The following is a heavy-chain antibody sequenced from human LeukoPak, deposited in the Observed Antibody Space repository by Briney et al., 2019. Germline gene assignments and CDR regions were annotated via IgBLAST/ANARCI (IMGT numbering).Heavy chain of an antibody. Sequence: SETLSLTCTVSGTPVNTYYWNWIRQPAGRGLEWIGRIYTRGHTNYNPSLKSRVSMSVDTSKSQFSLRLSSVTAADTAVYYCARGRYCTATACYGGDAFDIWGQGTVVTVSS. D-gene: IGHD2-2*01. V-gene: IGHV4-4*07. J-gene: IGHJ3*02. CDR3: ARGRYCTATACYGGDAFDI. CDR1: GTPVNTYY. CDR2: IYTRGHT.